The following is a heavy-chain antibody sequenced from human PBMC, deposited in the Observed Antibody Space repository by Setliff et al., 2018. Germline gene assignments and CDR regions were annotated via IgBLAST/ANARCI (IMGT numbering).Heavy chain of an antibody. J-gene: IGHJ4*02. CDR1: GYSFTNYG. CDR2: NSV. V-gene: IGHV1-18*01. CDR3: ARTPPNRGLSNGWYVDY. D-gene: IGHD6-19*01. Sequence: ASVKVSCKTSGYSFTNYGINWVRQAPGQGLEWMGWNSVYAREFQGRVTMTIDTPTSTAYMELRSLISDDTAVYYCARTPPNRGLSNGWYVDYWGQGALVTVSS.